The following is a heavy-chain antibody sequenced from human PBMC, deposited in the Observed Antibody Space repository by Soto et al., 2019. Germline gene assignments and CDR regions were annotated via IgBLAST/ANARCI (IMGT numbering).Heavy chain of an antibody. Sequence: SGPTLVNPTQTLTLTCTFSGFSLSTSGMCVSWIRQPPGKALEWLARIDWDDDKYYSTSLKTRLTISKDTSKNQVVLTMTNMDPVDTATYYCARATYYYDSSGYAAYYFDYWGQGTLVTVPQ. V-gene: IGHV2-70*11. CDR2: IDWDDDK. J-gene: IGHJ4*02. D-gene: IGHD3-22*01. CDR1: GFSLSTSGMC. CDR3: ARATYYYDSSGYAAYYFDY.